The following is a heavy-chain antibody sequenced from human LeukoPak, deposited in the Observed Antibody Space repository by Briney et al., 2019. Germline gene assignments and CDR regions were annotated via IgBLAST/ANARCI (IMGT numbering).Heavy chain of an antibody. D-gene: IGHD1-26*01. CDR2: ISAYNGNT. V-gene: IGHV1-18*01. CDR3: AGSDSGSYTPPFDY. Sequence: ASVKVSCKASGYTFTSYGISWVRQAPGQGLEWMGWISAYNGNTNYARKLQGRVTMTTDTSTSTAYMELRSLRSDDTAVYYCAGSDSGSYTPPFDYWGQGTLVTVSS. CDR1: GYTFTSYG. J-gene: IGHJ4*02.